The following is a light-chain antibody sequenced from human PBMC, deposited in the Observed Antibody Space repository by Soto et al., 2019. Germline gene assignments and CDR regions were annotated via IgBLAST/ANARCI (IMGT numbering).Light chain of an antibody. J-gene: IGKJ4*01. CDR2: DAT. Sequence: EIVLTQSPATLSLSPGERATLSCRASQSVSSYLAWYQQKPGQAPRLLIYDATTKATGIPARFSGSWSGTDVTLTISRLEPEDVAVYYCQQRSNWPSFGGGTKVEIK. V-gene: IGKV3-11*01. CDR3: QQRSNWPS. CDR1: QSVSSY.